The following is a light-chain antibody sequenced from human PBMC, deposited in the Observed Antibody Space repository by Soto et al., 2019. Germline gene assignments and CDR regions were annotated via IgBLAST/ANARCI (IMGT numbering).Light chain of an antibody. CDR2: KAS. CDR3: QQYYIYSQT. J-gene: IGKJ1*01. CDR1: QSISSW. Sequence: DIQMTQSPSTLSASVEDRVTITCRASQSISSWLAWYQQKPGKAPKLLIYKASSLESGVPSRFSGSGSGTEFTLTISSLQPDDFATYYCQQYYIYSQTFGQGTKVDI. V-gene: IGKV1-5*01.